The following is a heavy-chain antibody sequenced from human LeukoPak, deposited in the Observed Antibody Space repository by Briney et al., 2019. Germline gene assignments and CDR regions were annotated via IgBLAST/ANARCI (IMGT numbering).Heavy chain of an antibody. J-gene: IGHJ4*01. CDR2: ISGSGGST. CDR1: GFTVTSYT. D-gene: IGHD4-17*01. CDR3: AKDRYGDYSFDY. Sequence: GGSLRLSCAASGFTVTSYTMTWVRQAPGKGLEWVSAISGSGGSTYYANSVRGRFTISRDNSKNTLYLQMNSLRADDTAVYYCAKDRYGDYSFDYWGQGTLVTVSS. V-gene: IGHV3-23*01.